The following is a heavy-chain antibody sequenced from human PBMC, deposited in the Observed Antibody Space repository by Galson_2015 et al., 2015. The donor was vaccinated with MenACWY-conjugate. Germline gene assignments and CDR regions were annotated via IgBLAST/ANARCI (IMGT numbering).Heavy chain of an antibody. CDR3: ARESSGSYYYAMAV. J-gene: IGHJ6*02. Sequence: TLSLTCTVSGGSISSYYWSWIRQPPGKGLEWIGYIYYSGSTNYNPSLKSRVTISVDTSKNQFSLKLSSVTAADTAVYYCARESSGSYYYAMAVWGQGTTVTVSS. CDR1: GGSISSYY. CDR2: IYYSGST. D-gene: IGHD6-19*01. V-gene: IGHV4-59*01.